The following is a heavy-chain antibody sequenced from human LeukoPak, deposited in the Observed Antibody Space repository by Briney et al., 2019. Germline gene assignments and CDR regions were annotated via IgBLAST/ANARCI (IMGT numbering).Heavy chain of an antibody. D-gene: IGHD1-7*01. J-gene: IGHJ3*02. CDR3: AQLRYYAFDI. CDR2: ISSSSCYI. Sequence: GGSLRLSCAASGFTFSSYSMNGVRQAPGKGLECVSSISSSSCYIYYADSVMGRFTISRYNSMNSLYLQMSSLRADDTAVYYCAQLRYYAFDIWGQGTMVTVSS. V-gene: IGHV3-21*01. CDR1: GFTFSSYS.